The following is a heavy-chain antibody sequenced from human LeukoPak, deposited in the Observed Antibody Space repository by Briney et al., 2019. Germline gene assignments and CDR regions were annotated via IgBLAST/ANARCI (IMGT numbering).Heavy chain of an antibody. Sequence: ASVKVSCKASGYTFINYGINWVRQAPGQGLKWVGWITPYNGNTNYAQKLQGRVTMTTDTSTSTAYMELRSLRPDDTAMYYCARRGVYYYDSSGRANYYFDYWGQGTLVTVSS. CDR2: ITPYNGNT. CDR1: GYTFINYG. J-gene: IGHJ4*02. V-gene: IGHV1-18*01. D-gene: IGHD3-22*01. CDR3: ARRGVYYYDSSGRANYYFDY.